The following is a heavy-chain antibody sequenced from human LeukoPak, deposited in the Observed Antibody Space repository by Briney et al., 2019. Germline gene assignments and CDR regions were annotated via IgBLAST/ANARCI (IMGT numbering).Heavy chain of an antibody. CDR2: MNDNIGNT. V-gene: IGHV1-8*03. D-gene: IGHD6-19*01. Sequence: GASVRVSCKASGYTFTCYDINWVRQAPGQGREWMGWMNDNIGNTGYAQKFQGRVTITRNNSRSTDYMELSSLRSEDTAVYYCARGQSFDPWGQGTLVTVSS. CDR1: GYTFTCYD. J-gene: IGHJ5*02. CDR3: ARGQSFDP.